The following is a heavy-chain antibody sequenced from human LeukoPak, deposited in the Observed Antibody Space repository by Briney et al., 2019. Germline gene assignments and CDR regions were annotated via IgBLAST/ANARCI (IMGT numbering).Heavy chain of an antibody. CDR1: GFTFSSYE. CDR2: ISSSSSTI. J-gene: IGHJ4*02. CDR3: ARVYYYDSSGHPDY. D-gene: IGHD3-22*01. Sequence: GGSLRLSCAASGFTFSSYEMNWVRQAPGKGLEWVSYISSSSSTIYYADSVKGRFTISRDNAKNSLYLQMNSLRAEDTAVYYCARVYYYDSSGHPDYWGQGTLVTVSS. V-gene: IGHV3-48*01.